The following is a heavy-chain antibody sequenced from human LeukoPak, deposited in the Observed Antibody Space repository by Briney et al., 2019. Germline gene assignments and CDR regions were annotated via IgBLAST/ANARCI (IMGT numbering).Heavy chain of an antibody. D-gene: IGHD3-9*01. J-gene: IGHJ3*02. V-gene: IGHV3-20*04. Sequence: GGSLRLSCAASGFTFDDYGMSWVRQAPGKGLEWVSGINWNGGSTGYADSVKGRFTISRDNAKNSLYLQMNSLRAEDTALYYCARDVLRVLRYFDWSPKPTDAFDIWGQGTMVTVSS. CDR1: GFTFDDYG. CDR3: ARDVLRVLRYFDWSPKPTDAFDI. CDR2: INWNGGST.